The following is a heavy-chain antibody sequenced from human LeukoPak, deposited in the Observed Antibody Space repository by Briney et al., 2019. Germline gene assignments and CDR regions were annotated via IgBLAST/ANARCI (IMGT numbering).Heavy chain of an antibody. CDR3: ARTRRRYCGGDCYLSY. J-gene: IGHJ4*02. CDR2: INPNSGGT. Sequence: ASVKVSCKASGYTFTGYYMHWVRQAPGQGLEWMGWINPNSGGTNYAQKFQGRVTMTRDTSISTAYMELSRLRSYDTAVYYCARTRRRYCGGDCYLSYWGQGTLVTVSS. CDR1: GYTFTGYY. V-gene: IGHV1-2*02. D-gene: IGHD2-21*02.